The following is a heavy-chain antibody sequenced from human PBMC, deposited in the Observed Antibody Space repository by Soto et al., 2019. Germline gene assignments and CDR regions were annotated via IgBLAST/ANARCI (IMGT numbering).Heavy chain of an antibody. V-gene: IGHV3-11*06. CDR3: ARDFSSRYYSSGWYEGACFGY. D-gene: IGHD6-19*01. CDR1: GFTFSDYY. Sequence: KSGRSLRLSCAASGFTFSDYYMSWIRQAPGKGLEWVSYISSSSSYTNYADSVKGRFTISRDNAKNSLYLQMNSLRAEDTAVYYCARDFSSRYYSSGWYEGACFGYWGQGTLVTVSS. J-gene: IGHJ4*02. CDR2: ISSSSSYT.